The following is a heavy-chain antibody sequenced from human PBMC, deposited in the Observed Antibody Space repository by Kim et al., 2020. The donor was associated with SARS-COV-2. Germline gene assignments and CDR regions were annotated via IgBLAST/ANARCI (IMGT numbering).Heavy chain of an antibody. V-gene: IGHV3-23*01. D-gene: IGHD6-13*01. Sequence: YAASVNGLFTISRDYSKNTVYLRMNSLRAEDTDLYYCAKGNSGTSYDALDLWGRGTMVTVSS. CDR3: AKGNSGTSYDALDL. J-gene: IGHJ3*01.